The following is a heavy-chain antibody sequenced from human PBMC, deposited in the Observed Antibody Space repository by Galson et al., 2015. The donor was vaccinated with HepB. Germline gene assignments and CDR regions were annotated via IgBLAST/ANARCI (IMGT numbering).Heavy chain of an antibody. Sequence: SLRLSCAASGFTFSDYYMSWIRQAPGKGLEWVSYISSSSSYTNYADSVKGRFTISRDNAKNSLYLQMNSLRAEDTAVYYCARADSSGWFTGVYYFDYWGQGTLVTVSS. V-gene: IGHV3-11*06. CDR2: ISSSSSYT. J-gene: IGHJ4*02. CDR3: ARADSSGWFTGVYYFDY. CDR1: GFTFSDYY. D-gene: IGHD6-19*01.